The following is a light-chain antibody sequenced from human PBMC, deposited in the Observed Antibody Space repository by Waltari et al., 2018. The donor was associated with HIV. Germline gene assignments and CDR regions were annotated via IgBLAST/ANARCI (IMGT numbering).Light chain of an antibody. CDR2: EDT. CDR1: SVSIDSNY. V-gene: IGLV6-57*03. J-gene: IGLJ3*02. Sequence: NFMLTQPHSVSESPGKTFIIPCTRSSVSIDSNYVQWYQQRPGSAPIILIYEDTERPSGVSERFSASIDSSSNSASLTISGLTTEDEADYHCQSSDSIIAVFGGGTKLTVL. CDR3: QSSDSIIAV.